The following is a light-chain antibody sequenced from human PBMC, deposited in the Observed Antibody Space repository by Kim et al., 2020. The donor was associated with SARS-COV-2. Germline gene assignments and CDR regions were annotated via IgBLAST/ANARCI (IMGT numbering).Light chain of an antibody. V-gene: IGLV2-8*01. CDR2: EVS. CDR1: SSNVGGYNY. Sequence: QSALTQSPSASGSPGQSVTISCTGTSSNVGGYNYVSWYQQHPGKAPKLMIYEVSKRPSGVPDRFSGSKSGNTASLTVSGLQADDEADYYCSSYAGNNNCDFGSGTKVTVL. J-gene: IGLJ1*01. CDR3: SSYAGNNNCD.